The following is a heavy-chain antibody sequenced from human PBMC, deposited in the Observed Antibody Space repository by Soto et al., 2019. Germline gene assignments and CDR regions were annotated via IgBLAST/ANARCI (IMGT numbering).Heavy chain of an antibody. V-gene: IGHV1-8*01. CDR1: GYTFTNND. CDR3: ARMESFGSLNWFDP. D-gene: IGHD5-18*01. Sequence: QVQVVQSGAEVKKPGASVKVSCKASGYTFTNNDVTWVRQATGQGLEWMGWMNPGSGDTGYAQKFQGRVTMTRDISIATAYMELTGLTSEDTAIYYCARMESFGSLNWFDPWGHGTLVTVSS. CDR2: MNPGSGDT. J-gene: IGHJ5*02.